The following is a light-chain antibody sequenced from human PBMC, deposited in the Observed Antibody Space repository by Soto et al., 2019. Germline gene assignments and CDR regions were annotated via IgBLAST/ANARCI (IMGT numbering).Light chain of an antibody. CDR1: QSVRSSY. J-gene: IGKJ3*01. CDR3: QQYGTSPFT. Sequence: EIVLTQSPGTLSLSPGEGATLSCRASQSVRSSYLAWYHQKPGQAPRLLIYGATSRLSGIPDRFSGSGSGTDFTLTISRLEPEDFAVYYCQQYGTSPFTFGPGTKVDIK. CDR2: GAT. V-gene: IGKV3-20*01.